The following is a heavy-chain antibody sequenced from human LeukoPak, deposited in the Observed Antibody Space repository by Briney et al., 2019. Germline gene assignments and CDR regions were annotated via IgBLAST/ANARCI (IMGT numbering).Heavy chain of an antibody. D-gene: IGHD3-16*01. CDR1: GFTFSTYW. CDR2: IKQDGSEK. V-gene: IGHV3-7*01. J-gene: IGHJ4*02. Sequence: QPWGSLRLSCAASGFTFSTYWMSWVRQAPGKGLEWVANIKQDGSEKNYVDSVKGRFIISRDNAENSLDLQMNSLRVEDTAVYYCATMIWGGGFDYWGQGILVAVSS. CDR3: ATMIWGGGFDY.